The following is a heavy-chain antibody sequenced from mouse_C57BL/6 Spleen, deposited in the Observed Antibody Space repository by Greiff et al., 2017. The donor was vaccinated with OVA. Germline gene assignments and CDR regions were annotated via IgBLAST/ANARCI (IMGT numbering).Heavy chain of an antibody. CDR2: IYPRSGNT. D-gene: IGHD2-3*01. CDR1: GYTFTSYG. V-gene: IGHV1-81*01. J-gene: IGHJ2*01. Sequence: VQLQESGAELARPGASVKLSCKASGYTFTSYGISWVKQRTGQGLEWIGEIYPRSGNTYYNEKFKGKATLTADKSSSTAYMELRSLTSEDSAVYFCAPWGVYDGYFDYWGQGTTLTVSS. CDR3: APWGVYDGYFDY.